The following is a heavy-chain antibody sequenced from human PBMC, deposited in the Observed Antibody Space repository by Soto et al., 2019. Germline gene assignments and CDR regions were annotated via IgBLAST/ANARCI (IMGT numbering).Heavy chain of an antibody. D-gene: IGHD3-9*01. CDR1: GFTFSRYD. J-gene: IGHJ4*02. Sequence: GGSLRLSCAASGFTFSRYDMHWVRQAPGKGLEWVAVISYDGSKTDYAESVKGRFTISRDNSKNTLYLQMNSLRAEDTAVYYCAKDGWGDPVSTITVYYFDYWGQGTQVTVSS. CDR3: AKDGWGDPVSTITVYYFDY. CDR2: ISYDGSKT. V-gene: IGHV3-30*18.